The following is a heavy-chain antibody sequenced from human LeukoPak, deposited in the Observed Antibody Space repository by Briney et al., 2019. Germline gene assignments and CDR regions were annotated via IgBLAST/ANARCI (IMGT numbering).Heavy chain of an antibody. V-gene: IGHV3-23*01. D-gene: IGHD3-10*01. CDR3: AKDGVYGSGSSYYFDY. J-gene: IGHJ4*02. CDR2: IGGSGGNT. Sequence: PGGSLRLSCAASGFTFSSYAMSWVRQAPGKGLECVSAIGGSGGNTYYADSVKGRFTISRDNSKTTLSLQMNSLGAEDTAVYYCAKDGVYGSGSSYYFDYWGQGTLVTVSS. CDR1: GFTFSSYA.